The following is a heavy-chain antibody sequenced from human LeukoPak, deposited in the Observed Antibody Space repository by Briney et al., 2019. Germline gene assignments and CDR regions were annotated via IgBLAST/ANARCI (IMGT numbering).Heavy chain of an antibody. J-gene: IGHJ4*02. CDR2: TFYRSKWYN. D-gene: IGHD3-22*01. CDR1: GDSVSSNSAA. Sequence: SQTLSLTCAISGDSVSSNSAAWNWIRQSPSRGLEWLGRTFYRSKWYNDYAVSVKSRITINPDTSKNQFSLQLNSVTPEDTAVYYCARGVASDYYDHYGSSGGQDYWGQGTLVTVSS. V-gene: IGHV6-1*01. CDR3: ARGVASDYYDHYGSSGGQDY.